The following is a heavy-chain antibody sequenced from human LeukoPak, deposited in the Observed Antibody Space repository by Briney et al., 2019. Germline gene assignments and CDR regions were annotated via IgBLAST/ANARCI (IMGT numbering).Heavy chain of an antibody. Sequence: PGGSLRLSCAASGFTFSSYGMRWGRQAPGKGVEGVSDSSGSGGRKYYADSVKGGFTIPRDNYKKKPYLQKNRLRAEDTAVYYCAIFYLGVATIPSFDYWGQGTLVTVPS. D-gene: IGHD5-12*01. CDR3: AIFYLGVATIPSFDY. CDR2: SSGSGGRK. J-gene: IGHJ4*02. V-gene: IGHV3-23*01. CDR1: GFTFSSYG.